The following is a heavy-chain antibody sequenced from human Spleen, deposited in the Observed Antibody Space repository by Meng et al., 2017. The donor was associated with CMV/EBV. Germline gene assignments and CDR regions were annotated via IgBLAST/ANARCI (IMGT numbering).Heavy chain of an antibody. Sequence: GGSLRLSCAASGFTFSSYSMNWVRQAPGKGLEWVSSISSSSSYIYYADSVKGRFTISRDNAKNSLYLQMNSLRAEDTAVYYCASLTYYDFWSAGNYYYGMDVWGQGTTVTVSS. J-gene: IGHJ6*02. V-gene: IGHV3-21*01. CDR3: ASLTYYDFWSAGNYYYGMDV. CDR1: GFTFSSYS. D-gene: IGHD3-3*01. CDR2: ISSSSSYI.